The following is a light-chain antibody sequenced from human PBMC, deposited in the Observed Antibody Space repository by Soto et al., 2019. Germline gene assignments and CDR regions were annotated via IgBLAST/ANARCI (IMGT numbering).Light chain of an antibody. J-gene: IGKJ1*01. V-gene: IGKV1-5*01. CDR3: QQYNSYSPL. Sequence: DIQMTQSPSTLSASVGDTVTITCRASQNIKTWLAWHQQKPEKAPKHQIFDASTLESGVPSRFSGSGSGTDFTLTINSLQPDDFATYYCQQYNSYSPLFGQGTKVDIK. CDR1: QNIKTW. CDR2: DAS.